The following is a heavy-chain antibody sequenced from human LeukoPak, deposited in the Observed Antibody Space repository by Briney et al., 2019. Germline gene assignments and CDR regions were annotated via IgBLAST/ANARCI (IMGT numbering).Heavy chain of an antibody. J-gene: IGHJ4*02. V-gene: IGHV3-21*06. CDR2: ISSSSSYI. Sequence: GGSLRLSCAASRFTFSSYSMNWVRQAPGKGLEWVSSISSSSSYIYYADSVKGRFTISRDNAKNSLYLQMNSLRAEDTAVYYCARAGVEMATITYYFDYWGQGTLVTVSS. D-gene: IGHD5-24*01. CDR3: ARAGVEMATITYYFDY. CDR1: RFTFSSYS.